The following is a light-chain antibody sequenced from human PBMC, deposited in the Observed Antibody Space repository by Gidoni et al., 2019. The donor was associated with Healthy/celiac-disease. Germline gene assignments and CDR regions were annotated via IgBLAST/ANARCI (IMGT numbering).Light chain of an antibody. CDR3: QSYDSSLSGSKV. V-gene: IGLV1-40*01. CDR2: GNS. Sequence: QPVLTQPLSVSGAPGQMVTISCTGSSSNIGAGYDVHWYQPLPGTAPKLLIYGNSNRPSGVPDRFSGSKSGTSASLAITGLQAENEADYYCQSYDSSLSGSKVFGTGTKVTVL. CDR1: SSNIGAGYD. J-gene: IGLJ1*01.